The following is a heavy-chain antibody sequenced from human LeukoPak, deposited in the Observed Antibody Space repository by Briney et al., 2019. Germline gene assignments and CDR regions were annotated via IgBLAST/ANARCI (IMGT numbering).Heavy chain of an antibody. J-gene: IGHJ4*02. CDR1: GFTFDDYA. V-gene: IGHV3-9*01. Sequence: PGGSLRLSCAASGFTFDDYAMHWVRQAPGKGLEWVSGISCNSGSIGYADSVKGRFTISRDNAKNSLYLQMNSLRAEDTALYYCAKGIAAATSKETFDYWGQGTLVTVSS. CDR3: AKGIAAATSKETFDY. D-gene: IGHD6-13*01. CDR2: ISCNSGSI.